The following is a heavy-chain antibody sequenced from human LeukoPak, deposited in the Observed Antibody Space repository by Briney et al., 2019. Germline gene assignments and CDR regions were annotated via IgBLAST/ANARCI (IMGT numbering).Heavy chain of an antibody. CDR3: ARDGRGFGELSN. J-gene: IGHJ4*02. Sequence: ASVKVSCKASGYTFTSYGISWVRQAPGQGLEWMGWIGAYNGNTNYAQNLQGRVTMTTDTSTSTAYMELRSLRSDDTAVYYCARDGRGFGELSNWGQGTLVTVSS. CDR2: IGAYNGNT. CDR1: GYTFTSYG. V-gene: IGHV1-18*01. D-gene: IGHD3-10*01.